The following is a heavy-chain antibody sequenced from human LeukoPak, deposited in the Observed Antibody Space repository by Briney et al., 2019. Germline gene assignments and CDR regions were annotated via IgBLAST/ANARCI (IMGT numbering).Heavy chain of an antibody. CDR1: GYTFTGYY. Sequence: GASVKVSCKASGYTFTGYYMHWVRQAPGQGLEWMGRINPNSGGTNYAQKFQGRVAMTRDTSISTAYMELSRLRSDDTAVYYRARLRVAAPHQYDAFDIWGQGTMVTVSS. V-gene: IGHV1-2*06. D-gene: IGHD2-15*01. J-gene: IGHJ3*02. CDR3: ARLRVAAPHQYDAFDI. CDR2: INPNSGGT.